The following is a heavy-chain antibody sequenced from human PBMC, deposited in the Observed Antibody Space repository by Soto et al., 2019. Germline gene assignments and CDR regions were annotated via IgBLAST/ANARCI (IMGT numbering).Heavy chain of an antibody. CDR3: ARGQLVNPGYYYGMDI. Sequence: LRLSCAASGFPFRDYAFHWVRQPPGKGLEWVAVLSYDGSNKYYADFVKGRFTISRDNAKNMLYLHLSTLRAEDTAVYYCARGQLVNPGYYYGMDIWGQGTTVTVSS. J-gene: IGHJ6*02. CDR1: GFPFRDYA. D-gene: IGHD3-22*01. V-gene: IGHV3-33*01. CDR2: LSYDGSNK.